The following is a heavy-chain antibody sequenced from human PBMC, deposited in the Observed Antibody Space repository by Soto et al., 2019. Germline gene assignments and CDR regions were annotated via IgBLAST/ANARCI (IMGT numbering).Heavy chain of an antibody. Sequence: TLSLTCTVSGGSISSGGYYWTWIRQHPVRGLEWIGYIYYSGSSYYNPSLKSRVTISLDTSKNQFSLKPSSVTAADTAVYYCARSEMATTGPYFDYWGQGTLVTVSS. CDR3: ARSEMATTGPYFDY. J-gene: IGHJ4*02. D-gene: IGHD5-12*01. CDR2: IYYSGSS. CDR1: GGSISSGGYY. V-gene: IGHV4-31*03.